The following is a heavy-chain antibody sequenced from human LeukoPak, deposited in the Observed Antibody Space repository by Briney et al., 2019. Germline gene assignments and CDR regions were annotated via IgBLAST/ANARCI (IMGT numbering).Heavy chain of an antibody. CDR2: ISAYNGNT. V-gene: IGHV1-18*01. J-gene: IGHJ5*02. D-gene: IGHD6-19*01. Sequence: GASVKVSCKASGYTFTSYGISWVRQAPGQGLEWMGWISAYNGNTNYAQKFQGRVTITTDESTSTAYMELSSLRSEDTAVYYCARHPTLSSAWYTWFDPWGQGTLVTVSS. CDR3: ARHPTLSSAWYTWFDP. CDR1: GYTFTSYG.